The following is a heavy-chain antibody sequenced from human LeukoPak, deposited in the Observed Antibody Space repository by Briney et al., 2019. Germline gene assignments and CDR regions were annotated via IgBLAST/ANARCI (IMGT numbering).Heavy chain of an antibody. D-gene: IGHD6-19*01. Sequence: SETLSLTCTVSGGSISSYYWSWIRQPPGKGLEWIGYIYYSGSTNYNPSLKSRVTISVDTSKNQFSLKLSSVTAADTAVYYCTRKSVAVRDAFDIWGQGTMVTVSS. J-gene: IGHJ3*02. V-gene: IGHV4-59*01. CDR2: IYYSGST. CDR3: TRKSVAVRDAFDI. CDR1: GGSISSYY.